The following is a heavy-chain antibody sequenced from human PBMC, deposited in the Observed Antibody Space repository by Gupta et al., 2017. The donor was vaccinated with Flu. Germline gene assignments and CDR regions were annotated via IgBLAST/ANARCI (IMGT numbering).Heavy chain of an antibody. D-gene: IGHD3-22*01. Sequence: QLHLPVSGPTLVKPSETLSLTCTVSASLRRSYYCGWIRQPPEKGPQRFGSVSHSGSTSYNPTLKSRVSIIVDTSKNQFTLKLSSMTAADTAVYYCARHGSLVIERRFDFWGQGTPVTVSS. CDR2: VSHSGST. J-gene: IGHJ4*02. CDR1: ASLRRSYY. V-gene: IGHV4-39*01. CDR3: ARHGSLVIERRFDF.